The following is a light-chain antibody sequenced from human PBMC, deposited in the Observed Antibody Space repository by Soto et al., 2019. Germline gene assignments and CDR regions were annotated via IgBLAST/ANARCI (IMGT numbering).Light chain of an antibody. CDR3: TSWDSSLSVVM. V-gene: IGLV1-51*01. CDR2: DNN. CDR1: SSSIGNNY. J-gene: IGLJ3*02. Sequence: QYVLTQPPSVSAAPGQKVTISCSGTSSSIGNNYVSWYQQFPGTAPKLLIYDNNKRHSGIPDRFSGSKSGTSATLGITGLQTGDEADYYCTSWDSSLSVVMFGGGTKLTVL.